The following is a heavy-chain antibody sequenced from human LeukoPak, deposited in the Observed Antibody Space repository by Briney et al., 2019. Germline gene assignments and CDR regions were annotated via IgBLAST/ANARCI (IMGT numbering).Heavy chain of an antibody. CDR3: ALRYCSGGSCYSGAWFDP. V-gene: IGHV1-69*04. Sequence: ASVKVSCKASGGTFSSYAISWVRQAPGQGLEWIGRIIPIFGIANYAQKFQGRVTITADKSTSTAYMELSSLRSEDTAVYYCALRYCSGGSCYSGAWFDPWGQGTLVTVSS. J-gene: IGHJ5*02. CDR2: IIPIFGIA. D-gene: IGHD2-15*01. CDR1: GGTFSSYA.